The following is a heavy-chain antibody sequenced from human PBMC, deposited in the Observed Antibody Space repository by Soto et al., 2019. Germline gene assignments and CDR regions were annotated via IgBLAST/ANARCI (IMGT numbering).Heavy chain of an antibody. CDR2: ISYDGSNK. D-gene: IGHD3-9*01. V-gene: IGHV3-30*03. CDR1: GFTFSSYG. Sequence: PWGSLRLSCAASGFTFSSYGMHWFRQAPGKGLEWVAVISYDGSNKYYADSVKGRFTISRDNSKNTLYLQMNSLRAEDTAVYYWSGDRTGYHGLLDFRGQGTVGIVSS. CDR3: SGDRTGYHGLLDF. J-gene: IGHJ1*01.